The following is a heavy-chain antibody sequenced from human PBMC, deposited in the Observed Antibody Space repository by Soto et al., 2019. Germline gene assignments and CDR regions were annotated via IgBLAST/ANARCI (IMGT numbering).Heavy chain of an antibody. CDR1: GGSFSGYY. J-gene: IGHJ2*01. D-gene: IGHD3-3*01. Sequence: SETLSLTCAVYGGSFSGYYWSWIRQPPGKGLEWIGEINHSGSTNYNPSLKSRVTISVDTSKNQFSLKLSSVTAADTAVYYCASGYTIFGVVHLKWYFDLWGRGTLVTVSS. CDR3: ASGYTIFGVVHLKWYFDL. CDR2: INHSGST. V-gene: IGHV4-34*01.